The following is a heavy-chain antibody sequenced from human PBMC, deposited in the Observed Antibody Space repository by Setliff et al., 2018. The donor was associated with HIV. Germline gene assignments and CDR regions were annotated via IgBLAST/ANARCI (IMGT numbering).Heavy chain of an antibody. CDR2: IYTSGIT. CDR3: ARVPTNPDFYYYYMDV. J-gene: IGHJ6*03. V-gene: IGHV4-4*08. CDR1: GDSISSYY. Sequence: PSETLSLTCTVSGDSISSYYWSWIRQPPGKGLEWIGYIYTSGITDYNPSLKSRVTISMDTSKNQFSLKLSSVTAADTAMYYCARVPTNPDFYYYYMDVWGKGTTVTVSS.